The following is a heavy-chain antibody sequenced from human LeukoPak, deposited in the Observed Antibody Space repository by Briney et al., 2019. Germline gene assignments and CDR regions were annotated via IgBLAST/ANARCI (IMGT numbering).Heavy chain of an antibody. CDR1: GFTFSSYA. V-gene: IGHV3-23*01. J-gene: IGHJ4*02. Sequence: GGSLILSCAASGFTFSSYAMSWVRQAPGKGLEWVSAISGSGGSTYYADSVKGRFTISRDNSKNTLYLQMNSLRAEDTAVYYCAKYNYYDSSGYNWGQGTLVTVSS. D-gene: IGHD3-22*01. CDR3: AKYNYYDSSGYN. CDR2: ISGSGGST.